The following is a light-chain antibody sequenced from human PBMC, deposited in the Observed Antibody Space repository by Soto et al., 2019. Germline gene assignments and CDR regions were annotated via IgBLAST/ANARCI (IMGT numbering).Light chain of an antibody. Sequence: EIVLTQSPGTLSLSPGERATLSCRASQSISTTYLAWYQQKPGQAPRLLIYGASSRATGIPARFSGSGSGTDFTLTISRLEPEDFAVYYCQEYVTSPYTFGQGTKLEI. CDR2: GAS. V-gene: IGKV3-20*01. CDR3: QEYVTSPYT. CDR1: QSISTTY. J-gene: IGKJ2*01.